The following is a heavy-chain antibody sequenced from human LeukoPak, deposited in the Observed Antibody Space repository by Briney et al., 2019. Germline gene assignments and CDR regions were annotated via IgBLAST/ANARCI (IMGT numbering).Heavy chain of an antibody. D-gene: IGHD3-10*01. CDR3: ARDYSGSGSYFDY. CDR1: GSTFSSFA. Sequence: GGSLRLSCAASGSTFSSFAMTWVRQAPGKGLEWVSYISRSSSNIQYADSVKGRFTISRDIAKNSLYLQMNSLRDEDTAVYYCARDYSGSGSYFDYWGQGTLVTVSS. CDR2: ISRSSSNI. V-gene: IGHV3-48*02. J-gene: IGHJ4*02.